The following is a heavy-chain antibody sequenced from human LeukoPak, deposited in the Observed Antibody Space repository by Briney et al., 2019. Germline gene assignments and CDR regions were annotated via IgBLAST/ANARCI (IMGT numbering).Heavy chain of an antibody. CDR2: IKQDGSEQ. Sequence: PGGSLRLSCAASGFIFSSYSMNWVRQAPGKGLEWVANIKQDGSEQYYVDSVKGRFTISRDNAKNSLFLQMNSLRGEDTAVYYCTREYLTVSYFDYWGQGTLVTVSS. V-gene: IGHV3-7*05. CDR3: TREYLTVSYFDY. J-gene: IGHJ4*02. CDR1: GFIFSSYS. D-gene: IGHD4-11*01.